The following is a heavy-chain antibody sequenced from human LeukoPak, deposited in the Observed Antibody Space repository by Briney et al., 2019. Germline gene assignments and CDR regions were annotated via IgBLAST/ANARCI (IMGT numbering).Heavy chain of an antibody. D-gene: IGHD2-2*01. CDR1: GFTFSTYG. CDR2: ISSDAKNK. J-gene: IGHJ4*02. CDR3: ARDGLYQDSDGFDSESFDY. Sequence: EGSLRLSCAASGFTFSTYGMHWVRQAPGKGLEWVALISSDAKNKYYVDSVKGRFTISRDNSKNTVYLEMNSLRVEDTALYFCARDGLYQDSDGFDSESFDYWGQGTLVTVSS. V-gene: IGHV3-30*03.